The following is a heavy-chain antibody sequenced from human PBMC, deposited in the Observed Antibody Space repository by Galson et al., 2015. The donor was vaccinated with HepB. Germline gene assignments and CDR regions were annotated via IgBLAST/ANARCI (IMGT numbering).Heavy chain of an antibody. Sequence: SLRLSCAASGFTFDDYGMHWVRQAPGKGLEWVSGISWNSGSIGYADSVKGRFTISRDNAKNSLYLQMNSLRAEDTALYYCAKDRSEYCSSTTFPRSCYYGMDVWGQGTTVTVSS. D-gene: IGHD2-2*01. CDR2: ISWNSGSI. J-gene: IGHJ6*02. CDR3: AKDRSEYCSSTTFPRSCYYGMDV. V-gene: IGHV3-9*01. CDR1: GFTFDDYG.